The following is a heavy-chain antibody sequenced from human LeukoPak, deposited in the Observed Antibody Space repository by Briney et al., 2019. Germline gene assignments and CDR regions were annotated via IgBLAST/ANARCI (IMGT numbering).Heavy chain of an antibody. V-gene: IGHV4-34*01. J-gene: IGHJ3*01. Sequence: SETLSLTCTVSGGSLSSYYWSWIRQPPGKGLEWIGEINHSGSTNYNPSLKSRVTISVDTSKNQFSLKLSSVTAADTAVYYCARRPVDYSSSDHAFDVWGPGTMVTVSS. CDR3: ARRPVDYSSSDHAFDV. CDR2: INHSGST. CDR1: GGSLSSYY. D-gene: IGHD3-22*01.